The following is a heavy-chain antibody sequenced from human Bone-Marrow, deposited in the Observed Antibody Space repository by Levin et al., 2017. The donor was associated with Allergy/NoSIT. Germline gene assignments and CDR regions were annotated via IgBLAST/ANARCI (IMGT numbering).Heavy chain of an antibody. CDR1: GGSFSGYY. V-gene: IGHV4-34*01. CDR2: INHSGST. J-gene: IGHJ4*02. Sequence: SETLSLTCAVYGGSFSGYYWSWIRQPPGKGLEWIGEINHSGSTNYNPSLKSRVTISVDTSKNQFSLKLSSVTAADTAVYYCARTYCSGGSCYSVGFDYWGQGTLVTVSS. CDR3: ARTYCSGGSCYSVGFDY. D-gene: IGHD2-15*01.